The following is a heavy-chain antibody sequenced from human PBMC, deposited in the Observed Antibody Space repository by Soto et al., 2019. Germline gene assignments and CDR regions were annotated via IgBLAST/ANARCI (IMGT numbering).Heavy chain of an antibody. CDR2: IRSKAYGGTT. CDR1: GFTFGDYA. V-gene: IGHV3-49*03. D-gene: IGHD4-17*01. J-gene: IGHJ4*02. Sequence: GGSLRLSCTASGFTFGDYAMSWFRQAPGKGLEWVGFIRSKAYGGTTEYAASVKGRFTISRDDSKSIAYLQMNSLKTEDTAVYYCTRALLYYKTTVTRYFEMNRPGCFDYWGQGTLVTVSS. CDR3: TRALLYYKTTVTRYFEMNRPGCFDY.